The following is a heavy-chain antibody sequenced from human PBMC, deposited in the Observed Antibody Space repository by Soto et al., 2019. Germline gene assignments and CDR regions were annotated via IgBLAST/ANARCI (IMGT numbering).Heavy chain of an antibody. D-gene: IGHD2-15*01. V-gene: IGHV4-59*11. Sequence: PSETLSLTCTVSGGSISTHYWSWIRQPPGKELEWIGYIYYSGSTNYNPSLKSRVTISVDTSNNHFSLKLSSVTAADTAVYYCARDLKEYCSDGKCNWFDPWGQGTLVTVS. CDR1: GGSISTHY. CDR2: IYYSGST. CDR3: ARDLKEYCSDGKCNWFDP. J-gene: IGHJ5*02.